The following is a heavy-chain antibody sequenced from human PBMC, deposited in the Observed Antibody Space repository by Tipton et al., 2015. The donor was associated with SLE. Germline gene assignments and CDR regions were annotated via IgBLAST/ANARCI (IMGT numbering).Heavy chain of an antibody. CDR2: IDYGGAT. CDR3: ARQDDYGDRGGFDD. J-gene: IGHJ4*02. CDR1: GDSISTTSYY. Sequence: TLSLTCTVSGDSISTTSYYWGWIRQPPGKGLEWIGTIDYGGATNYNPSLKSRVTISVNMSKNRFSLRLRSVSAADTALYYCARQDDYGDRGGFDDWGQGTLVTVSS. D-gene: IGHD4/OR15-4a*01. V-gene: IGHV4-39*01.